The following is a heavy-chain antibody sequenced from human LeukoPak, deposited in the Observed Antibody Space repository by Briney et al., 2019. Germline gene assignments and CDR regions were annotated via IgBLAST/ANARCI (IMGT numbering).Heavy chain of an antibody. CDR2: ISSSGYTI. Sequence: GGSLRLSCAASGFTFNSYEMNWVRQAPGKGLERISYISSSGYTIYYADSVKGRFTISRDNSKNTLYLQMNSLRAEDTAVYYCAKVLRYFDWLPRFDYWGQGTLVTVSS. V-gene: IGHV3-48*03. J-gene: IGHJ4*02. CDR1: GFTFNSYE. D-gene: IGHD3-9*01. CDR3: AKVLRYFDWLPRFDY.